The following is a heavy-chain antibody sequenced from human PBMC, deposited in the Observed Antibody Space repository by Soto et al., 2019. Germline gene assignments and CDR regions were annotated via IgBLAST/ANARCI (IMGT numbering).Heavy chain of an antibody. D-gene: IGHD6-13*01. CDR2: IYHSGST. CDR1: GGYISSSNW. V-gene: IGHV4-4*02. Sequence: QVQLQESGPGLVKPSGTLSLTCAVSGGYISSSNWWSWVRQPPGKGLEWIGEIYHSGSTNYNPSLESRVTISVDKSKNQFSLKLSSVTAADTAVYYCARGSSSWSAPRYIDLWGRGTLVIVSS. J-gene: IGHJ2*01. CDR3: ARGSSSWSAPRYIDL.